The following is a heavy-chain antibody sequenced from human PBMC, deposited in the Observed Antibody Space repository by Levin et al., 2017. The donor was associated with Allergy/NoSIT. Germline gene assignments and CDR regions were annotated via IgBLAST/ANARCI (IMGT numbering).Heavy chain of an antibody. CDR2: ISYDGSEK. Sequence: QPGGSLRLSCAASGFHFSNFYMHWVRQAPGKGLEWVTLISYDGSEKSYADSVKGRFTVSRDNSKDTLFLQMNSLRPEDTAVYSCAKGPRPRMDVWGKGTTVIVSS. J-gene: IGHJ6*03. V-gene: IGHV3-30*18. CDR3: AKGPRPRMDV. CDR1: GFHFSNFY.